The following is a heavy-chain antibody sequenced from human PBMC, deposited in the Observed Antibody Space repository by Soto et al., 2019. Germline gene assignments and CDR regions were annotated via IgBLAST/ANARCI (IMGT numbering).Heavy chain of an antibody. V-gene: IGHV3-49*03. D-gene: IGHD2-2*01. Sequence: GGSLRLSCTASGFTFGDYAMSWFRQAPGKGLEWVGFIRSKAYGGTTEYAASVKGRFTISRDDSKSIAYLQMNSLKTEDTAVYYCTTGGAKGQGIYHFEDWGQGTRVTVSS. CDR1: GFTFGDYA. CDR2: IRSKAYGGTT. J-gene: IGHJ4*02. CDR3: TTGGAKGQGIYHFED.